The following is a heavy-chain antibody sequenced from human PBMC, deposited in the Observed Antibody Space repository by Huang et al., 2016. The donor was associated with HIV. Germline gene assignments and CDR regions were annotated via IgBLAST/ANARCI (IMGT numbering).Heavy chain of an antibody. V-gene: IGHV3-74*01. J-gene: IGHJ4*02. Sequence: EVQLVESGGGLVQPGGSLRLSCAASGFTFSRYWMHWVRQAPGKGLVWVSRINSEGSSTSYADSVKGRFTISRDNAKNTLYLQMNSLRAEDTAVYYCARDSQQWLVVDYWGQGTLVTVSS. CDR3: ARDSQQWLVVDY. D-gene: IGHD6-19*01. CDR1: GFTFSRYW. CDR2: INSEGSST.